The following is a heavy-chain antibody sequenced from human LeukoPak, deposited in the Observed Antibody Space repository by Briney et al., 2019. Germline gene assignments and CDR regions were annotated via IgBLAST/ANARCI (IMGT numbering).Heavy chain of an antibody. CDR3: AREMATITVLFDY. Sequence: SVKVSCKASGGTFSSYAISRVRQAPGQGLEWMGRIIPIFGTANYAQKFQGRVTITTDESTSTAYMELSSLRSEDTAVYYCAREMATITVLFDYWGQGTLVTVSS. CDR1: GGTFSSYA. J-gene: IGHJ4*02. V-gene: IGHV1-69*05. D-gene: IGHD5-24*01. CDR2: IIPIFGTA.